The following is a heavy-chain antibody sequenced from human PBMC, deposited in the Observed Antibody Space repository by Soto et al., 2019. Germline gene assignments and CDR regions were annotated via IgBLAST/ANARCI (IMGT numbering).Heavy chain of an antibody. V-gene: IGHV4-34*01. CDR1: GGSCSGYY. CDR2: INHSGST. CDR3: ARGILTRYRLRYYYYYMDV. J-gene: IGHJ6*03. Sequence: ASETLSLTCAVDGGSCSGYYWSWIRQPPGKGLEWIGEINHSGSTNYNPSLKSRVTISVDTSKNQFSLKLSSVTAADTAVYYCARGILTRYRLRYYYYYMDVWGKGTTVTVSS. D-gene: IGHD3-9*01.